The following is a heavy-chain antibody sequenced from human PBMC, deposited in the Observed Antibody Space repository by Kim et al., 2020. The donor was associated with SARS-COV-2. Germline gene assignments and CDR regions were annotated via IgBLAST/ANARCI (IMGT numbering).Heavy chain of an antibody. V-gene: IGHV1-18*01. D-gene: IGHD2-2*01. CDR1: GYTFTSYG. Sequence: ASVKVSCKASGYTFTSYGISWVRQAPGQGLEWMGWISAYNGNTNYAQKLQGRVTMTTDTSTSTAYMELRSLRSDDTAVYYCARAKIYCSSTSCSYYMDVWGKGTTVTVSS. CDR2: ISAYNGNT. CDR3: ARAKIYCSSTSCSYYMDV. J-gene: IGHJ6*03.